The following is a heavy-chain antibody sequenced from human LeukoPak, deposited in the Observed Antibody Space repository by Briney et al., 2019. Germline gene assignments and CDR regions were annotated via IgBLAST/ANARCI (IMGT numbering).Heavy chain of an antibody. J-gene: IGHJ4*02. D-gene: IGHD2-2*01. CDR2: INPNSGGT. Sequence: GASVKVSCKASGYTFTGYYMYWVRQAPGQGLEWMGWINPNSGGTDYAQKFQGRVTMTRDTSISTAYMELSRLRSDDTAVYYCARDDLPYCSSTSCSHYWGQGTLVTVSS. CDR3: ARDDLPYCSSTSCSHY. CDR1: GYTFTGYY. V-gene: IGHV1-2*02.